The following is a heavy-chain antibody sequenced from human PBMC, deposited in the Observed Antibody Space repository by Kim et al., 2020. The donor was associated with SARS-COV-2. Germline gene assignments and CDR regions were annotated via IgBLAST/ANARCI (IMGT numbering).Heavy chain of an antibody. CDR3: TRAPLGDYGGNSVAYYYYYGMDV. CDR2: IRSKAYGGTT. D-gene: IGHD4-17*01. V-gene: IGHV3-49*04. J-gene: IGHJ6*02. Sequence: GGSLRLSCTASGFTFGDYAMSWVRQAPGKGLEWVGFIRSKAYGGTTEYAASVKGRFTISRDDSKSIAYLQMNSLKTEDTAVYYCTRAPLGDYGGNSVAYYYYYGMDVWGQGTTVTVSS. CDR1: GFTFGDYA.